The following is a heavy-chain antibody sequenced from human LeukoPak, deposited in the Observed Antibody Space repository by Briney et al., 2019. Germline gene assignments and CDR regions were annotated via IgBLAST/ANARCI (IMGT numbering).Heavy chain of an antibody. V-gene: IGHV1-8*01. Sequence: ASVKVSCKTSGYTFTSYDINWVRQATGQGLEWMGGMDGNSGKTAYAQKFLGRVTITRNTSISTAYMELSSLRSEDTAVYYCARLYYYASSGYDALDICGQGTMVTVSS. D-gene: IGHD3-22*01. J-gene: IGHJ3*02. CDR2: MDGNSGKT. CDR1: GYTFTSYD. CDR3: ARLYYYASSGYDALDI.